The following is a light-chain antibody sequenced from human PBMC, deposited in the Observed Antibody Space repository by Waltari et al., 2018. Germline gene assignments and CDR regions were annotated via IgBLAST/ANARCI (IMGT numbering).Light chain of an antibody. CDR2: EVS. J-gene: IGLJ3*02. CDR3: SSLVPGGTGV. Sequence: QSALTQPASVSGSHGQSITIPCAGTSNVAVSYKIVSWYQQYPGKAPKLIIYEVSQRTSGSSKLFSGSKSENTAALTITGIQTEDDADYSSSSLVPGGTGVFGGGTRLTVL. V-gene: IGLV2-23*02. CDR1: SNVAVSYKI.